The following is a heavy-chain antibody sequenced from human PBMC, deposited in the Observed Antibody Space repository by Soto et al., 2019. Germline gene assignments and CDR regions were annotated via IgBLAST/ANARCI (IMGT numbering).Heavy chain of an antibody. CDR1: GFTFSSYG. CDR3: AKVKVEWAGVNDAFDL. D-gene: IGHD1-26*01. V-gene: IGHV3-30*18. J-gene: IGHJ3*01. Sequence: QVQLVESGGGVVQPGRSLRLSCAASGFTFSSYGMHWVRQAPGKGLECGAVISYDGSNKYYADSVKGRFTISKDNSKNTLYLQMNSLRAEDTAVYYCAKVKVEWAGVNDAFDLWGQGTMVTVSS. CDR2: ISYDGSNK.